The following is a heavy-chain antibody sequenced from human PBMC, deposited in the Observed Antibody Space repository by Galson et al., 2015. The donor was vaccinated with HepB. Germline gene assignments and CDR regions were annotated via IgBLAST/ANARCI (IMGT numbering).Heavy chain of an antibody. V-gene: IGHV3-30*04. Sequence: SLRLSCAASGFTFSSYAMHWVRQAPGKGLEWVAVISYDGSNKYYADSVKGRFTISRDNSKNTLYLQMNSLRAEDTAVYYCARKTYYYDSSGYYFGAGVDYWGQGTLVTVSS. CDR1: GFTFSSYA. D-gene: IGHD3-22*01. CDR2: ISYDGSNK. CDR3: ARKTYYYDSSGYYFGAGVDY. J-gene: IGHJ4*02.